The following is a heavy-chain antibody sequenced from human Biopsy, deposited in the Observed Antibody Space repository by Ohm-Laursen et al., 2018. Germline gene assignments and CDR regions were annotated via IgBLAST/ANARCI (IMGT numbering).Heavy chain of an antibody. D-gene: IGHD1-1*01. V-gene: IGHV1-18*01. Sequence: ASVKVSCKSSGYTFTNYGISWVRQAPRQGLEWMGWISPYNGDTDYAQKLQGRATMTEDTSTSTAYMEVWRLRSDDTAVYYCAADINVWNVNYWGQGTQVIVSS. CDR3: AADINVWNVNY. CDR1: GYTFTNYG. CDR2: ISPYNGDT. J-gene: IGHJ4*02.